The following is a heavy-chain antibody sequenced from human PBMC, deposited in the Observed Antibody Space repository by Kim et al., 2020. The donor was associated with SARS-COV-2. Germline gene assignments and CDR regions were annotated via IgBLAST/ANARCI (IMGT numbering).Heavy chain of an antibody. J-gene: IGHJ4*02. V-gene: IGHV4-39*07. CDR3: ARLRRITMVRGVMFDY. D-gene: IGHD3-10*01. Sequence: SLKSRITVSVDTSKNQFSLKLSSVTAADTAVYYCARLRRITMVRGVMFDYWGQGTLVTVSS.